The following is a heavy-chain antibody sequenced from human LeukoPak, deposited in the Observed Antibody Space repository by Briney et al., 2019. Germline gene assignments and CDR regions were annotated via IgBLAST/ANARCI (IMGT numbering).Heavy chain of an antibody. CDR3: ARVKAGYDFSFDP. V-gene: IGHV1-18*01. Sequence: ASVKVSCKASGYTFTSYGISWVRQAPGQGLEGMGWISAYNGNTNYAQKLQGRVTMTTDTSTSTAYMELRSLRSDDTAVYYCARVKAGYDFSFDPWGQGTLVSVSS. CDR2: ISAYNGNT. CDR1: GYTFTSYG. D-gene: IGHD3-3*01. J-gene: IGHJ5*02.